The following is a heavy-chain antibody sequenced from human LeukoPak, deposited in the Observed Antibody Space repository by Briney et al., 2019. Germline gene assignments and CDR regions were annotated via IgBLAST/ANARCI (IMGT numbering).Heavy chain of an antibody. V-gene: IGHV4-38-2*02. CDR1: GYSISSGYY. Sequence: SGTLSLTCTISGYSISSGYYWGWIRQPPGKGLEWIGSIYHSGSTYYNPSLKSRVTISVDTSKNQFSLKLSSVTAADTAVYYCARVRRLGYCSGGSCPLTCPDAFDNWGQGTMVTVSS. CDR2: IYHSGST. J-gene: IGHJ3*02. CDR3: ARVRRLGYCSGGSCPLTCPDAFDN. D-gene: IGHD2-15*01.